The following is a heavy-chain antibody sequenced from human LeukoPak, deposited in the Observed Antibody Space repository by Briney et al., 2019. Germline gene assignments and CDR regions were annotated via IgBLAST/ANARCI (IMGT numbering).Heavy chain of an antibody. CDR3: ARETYSSGWYTGSARAFDI. CDR1: GYTFTGYY. CDR2: INPNSGGT. D-gene: IGHD6-19*01. Sequence: ASVKVSCKASGYTFTGYYMHWVRQAPGQGLEWMGWINPNSGGTNYAQKFQGWVTMTRDTSLSTAYMELSRLRSDDTAVYYCARETYSSGWYTGSARAFDIWGQGTMVTVSS. V-gene: IGHV1-2*04. J-gene: IGHJ3*02.